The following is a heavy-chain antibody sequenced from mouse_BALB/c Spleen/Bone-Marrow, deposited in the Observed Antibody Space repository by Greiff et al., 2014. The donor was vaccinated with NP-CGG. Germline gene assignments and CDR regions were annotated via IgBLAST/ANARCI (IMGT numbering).Heavy chain of an antibody. D-gene: IGHD2-14*01. CDR1: GFTFSSYA. CDR3: ARQREVRPYYYAMDY. Sequence: VQLKESGGGLVKPGGSLKLSCAASGFTFSSYAMSWVRQTPEKRLEWVATISSGGSYTYYPDSVEGRFTISRDNAKNTLYLQMSSLRSEDTAMYYCARQREVRPYYYAMDYWGQGTSVTVSS. CDR2: ISSGGSYT. J-gene: IGHJ4*01. V-gene: IGHV5-9-3*01.